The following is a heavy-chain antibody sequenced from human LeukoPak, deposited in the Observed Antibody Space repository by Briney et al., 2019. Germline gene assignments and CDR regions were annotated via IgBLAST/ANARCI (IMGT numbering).Heavy chain of an antibody. Sequence: SVKVSCKASGGTFSSYAISWVRQAPGQGLEWMGRIIPILGIANYAQKLQGRVTMTTDTSTSTAYMELRSLRSDDTAVYYCARLKARGYSYGAFDYCGQGTLVTVSS. CDR3: ARLKARGYSYGAFDY. D-gene: IGHD5-18*01. J-gene: IGHJ4*02. CDR2: IIPILGIA. CDR1: GGTFSSYA. V-gene: IGHV1-69*04.